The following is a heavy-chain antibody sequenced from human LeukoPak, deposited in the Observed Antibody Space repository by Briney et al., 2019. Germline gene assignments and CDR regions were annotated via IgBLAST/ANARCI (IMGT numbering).Heavy chain of an antibody. Sequence: PGGSLRLSCAASGFTVSSYYMSWVRQAPGKGLEWVSLIYSGGSTYYADSVKDRFTISRDYSKNTLYLQMNSLRAEDTAVYYCAKDLLSAYYYDSSPFDPWGQGTLVTVSS. CDR1: GFTVSSYY. CDR3: AKDLLSAYYYDSSPFDP. J-gene: IGHJ5*02. CDR2: IYSGGST. D-gene: IGHD3-22*01. V-gene: IGHV3-66*01.